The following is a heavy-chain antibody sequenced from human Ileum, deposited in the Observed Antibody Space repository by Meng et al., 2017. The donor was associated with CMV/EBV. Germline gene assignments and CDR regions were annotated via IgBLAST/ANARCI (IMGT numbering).Heavy chain of an antibody. V-gene: IGHV3-72*01. J-gene: IGHJ6*02. D-gene: IGHD3-3*01. Sequence: GESLKISCAASGFTFSDRNMDWVRQALGKGLEWVGHNTKKEDTNTTHCVASVQGTCNISRDGSKCFLYLRMYSVKSEDSAVSWCTRGFLESQYRGQGTTVTVSS. CDR1: GFTFSDRN. CDR2: NTKKEDTNTT. CDR3: TRGFLESQY.